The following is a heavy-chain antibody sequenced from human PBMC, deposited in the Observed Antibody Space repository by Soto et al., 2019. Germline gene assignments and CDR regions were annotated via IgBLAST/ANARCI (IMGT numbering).Heavy chain of an antibody. Sequence: QVQLVQSGAEVKKPGSSVKVSCKASGGTFSSYTISWVRQAPGQGLEWMGRIIPILGIANYAQKFQGRVTITADKSTSKAYMELSSLRSEDTAVYYCARETRATNTTVGTLIDYWGQGTLVTVSS. J-gene: IGHJ4*02. CDR1: GGTFSSYT. CDR2: IIPILGIA. V-gene: IGHV1-69*08. CDR3: ARETRATNTTVGTLIDY. D-gene: IGHD4-17*01.